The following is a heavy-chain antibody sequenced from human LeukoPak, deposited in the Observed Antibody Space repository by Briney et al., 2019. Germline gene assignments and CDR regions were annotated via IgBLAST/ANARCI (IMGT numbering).Heavy chain of an antibody. D-gene: IGHD5-12*01. CDR3: ARANIVATKYDY. Sequence: ASVKVSCKASGYTFSGFYMHWVRQAPGQGLEWMGIIKPSGGSTSYAQKFQGRVTMTRDTSTSTVYMELSSLRSEDTAVYYCARANIVATKYDYWGQGTLVTVSS. J-gene: IGHJ4*02. V-gene: IGHV1-46*01. CDR2: IKPSGGST. CDR1: GYTFSGFY.